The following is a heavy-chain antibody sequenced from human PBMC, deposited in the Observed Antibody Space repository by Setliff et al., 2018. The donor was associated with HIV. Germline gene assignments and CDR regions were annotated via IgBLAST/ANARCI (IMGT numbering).Heavy chain of an antibody. J-gene: IGHJ6*03. V-gene: IGHV4-4*09. CDR3: ARGHMLITYYYYYYMDV. CDR1: GDSLSNYY. D-gene: IGHD3-10*02. Sequence: SETLSLTCAVSGDSLSNYYWSWIRQPPGKGLEWIGYVHSTGSTNYNPSLKSRVAISVDTSKNQFSLKLRSVTATDTAVYYCARGHMLITYYYYYYMDVWGKGTTVTVSS. CDR2: VHSTGST.